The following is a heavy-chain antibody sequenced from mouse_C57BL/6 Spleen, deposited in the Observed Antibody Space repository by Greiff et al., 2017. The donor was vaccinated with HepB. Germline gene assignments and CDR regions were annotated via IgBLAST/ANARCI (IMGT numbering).Heavy chain of an antibody. D-gene: IGHD1-1*01. CDR1: GYAFSSSW. V-gene: IGHV1-82*01. CDR2: IYPGDGDT. Sequence: QVQLKQSGPELVKPGASVKISCKASGYAFSSSWMNWVKQRPGKGLEWIGRIYPGDGDTNYNGKFKGKATLTADKSSSTAYMQLSSLTSEDSAVYFCARYYGSSHYFDYWGQGTTLTVSS. J-gene: IGHJ2*01. CDR3: ARYYGSSHYFDY.